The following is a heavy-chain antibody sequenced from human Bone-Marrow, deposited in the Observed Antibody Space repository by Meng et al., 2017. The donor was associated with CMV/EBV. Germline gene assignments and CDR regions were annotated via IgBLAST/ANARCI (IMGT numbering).Heavy chain of an antibody. D-gene: IGHD2-2*01. Sequence: SETLSLTCTVSGYSISSGYYWGWIRQPPGKGLECIGIINHSETTYHNPSLKSRLTISVETSKNQFSLKLISVTAADTAVYYCARAYCSTARCRDAFDIWGQGTMVTVSS. CDR2: INHSETT. J-gene: IGHJ3*02. CDR3: ARAYCSTARCRDAFDI. CDR1: GYSISSGYY. V-gene: IGHV4-38-2*02.